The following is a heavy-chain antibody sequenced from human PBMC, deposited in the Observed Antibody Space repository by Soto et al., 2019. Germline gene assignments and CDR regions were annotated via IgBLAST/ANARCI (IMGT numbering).Heavy chain of an antibody. CDR2: TYYRSKWYN. CDR3: ARLEDIVVVPAAITYGMDV. V-gene: IGHV6-1*01. CDR1: GDSVSSNSAA. Sequence: SQTLSLTCAISGDSVSSNSAAWNWTRQSPSRGLEWLGRTYYRSKWYNDYAVSVKSRITINPDTSKNQFSLQLNSVTPEDTAVYYCARLEDIVVVPAAITYGMDVWGQGTTVTVSS. D-gene: IGHD2-2*02. J-gene: IGHJ6*02.